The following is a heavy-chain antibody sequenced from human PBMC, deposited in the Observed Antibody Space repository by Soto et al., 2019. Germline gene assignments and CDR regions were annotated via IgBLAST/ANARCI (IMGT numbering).Heavy chain of an antibody. CDR1: GGSFSNNY. J-gene: IGHJ4*02. D-gene: IGHD3-10*01. CDR2: ISPSGTT. Sequence: SETLSLTCAVYGGSFSNNYWTWFRQPPGKGLEWIGEISPSGTTKYIPSLKGRGTISVDTSRKQFFLKVSSVSAADTAVYYCATSLWFGTQPEIWGPGTLVTVSS. V-gene: IGHV4-34*01. CDR3: ATSLWFGTQPEI.